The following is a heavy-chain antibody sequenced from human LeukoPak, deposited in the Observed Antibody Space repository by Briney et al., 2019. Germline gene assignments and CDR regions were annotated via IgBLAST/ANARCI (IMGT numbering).Heavy chain of an antibody. V-gene: IGHV3-48*03. J-gene: IGHJ4*02. CDR2: ISDSGGVI. D-gene: IGHD1-26*01. Sequence: GGSLRLSCAASGFNVNSFEMTWVRPAPGLGLEFLSYISDSGGVIKYADSVKGRFIISRDSAENALYLQMNNLGADDTAVYFCAGGPQYTGSFPYWGQGTLVAVSS. CDR3: AGGPQYTGSFPY. CDR1: GFNVNSFE.